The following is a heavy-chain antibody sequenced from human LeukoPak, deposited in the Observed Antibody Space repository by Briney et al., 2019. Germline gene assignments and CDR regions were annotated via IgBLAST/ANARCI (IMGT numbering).Heavy chain of an antibody. CDR1: GGSISSYY. J-gene: IGHJ4*02. CDR2: IYYSGST. V-gene: IGHV4-59*08. D-gene: IGHD6-13*01. Sequence: PSETLSLTCTVSGGSISSYYWSWIRQPPGKGLEWIGCIYYSGSTNYNPSLKSRVTISVDTSKNQFSLKLSSVTAADTAVYYRARHFSSRGQLAPFDYWGQGTLVTVSS. CDR3: ARHFSSRGQLAPFDY.